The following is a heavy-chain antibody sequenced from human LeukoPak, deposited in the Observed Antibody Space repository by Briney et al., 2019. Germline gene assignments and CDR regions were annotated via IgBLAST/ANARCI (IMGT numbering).Heavy chain of an antibody. Sequence: GSLRLSCAASGFTFSSYAMSWVRQAPGKGLEWVSAISGSGGSTYYADSVKGRFTISRDNSKNTLYLQMNSLRAEDTAVYYCAKDLVEWELPPRGDWGQGTLVTVSS. J-gene: IGHJ4*02. CDR1: GFTFSSYA. V-gene: IGHV3-23*01. D-gene: IGHD1-26*01. CDR3: AKDLVEWELPPRGD. CDR2: ISGSGGST.